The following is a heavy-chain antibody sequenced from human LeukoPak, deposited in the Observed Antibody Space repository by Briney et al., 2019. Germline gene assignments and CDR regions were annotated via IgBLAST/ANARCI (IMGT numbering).Heavy chain of an antibody. CDR2: IYHSGST. Sequence: PSETLSLTCTVSSYSISSGYYWGWIRQPPGKGLEWIGSIYHSGSTYYNPSLKSRVTISVDTSKNQFSLKLSSVTTADTAVYYCARVLHGETIFGLVLYWFDPWGQGTLVTVFS. V-gene: IGHV4-38-2*02. CDR3: ARVLHGETIFGLVLYWFDP. J-gene: IGHJ5*02. D-gene: IGHD3/OR15-3a*01. CDR1: SYSISSGYY.